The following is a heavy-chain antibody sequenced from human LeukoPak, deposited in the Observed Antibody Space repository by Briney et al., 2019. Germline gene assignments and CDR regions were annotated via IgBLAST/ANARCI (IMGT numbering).Heavy chain of an antibody. CDR2: IIPIFGTA. J-gene: IGHJ4*02. CDR3: ARDDYDSSGYYLYYFDY. V-gene: IGHV1-69*13. Sequence: GASVKVSCKASGGTFSSYAISWVRQAPGQGLEWMGGIIPIFGTANYAQKFQGRVTITADESTSTAYMELSSLRSEDTAVYYCARDDYDSSGYYLYYFDYWGQGTLVTVSS. CDR1: GGTFSSYA. D-gene: IGHD3-22*01.